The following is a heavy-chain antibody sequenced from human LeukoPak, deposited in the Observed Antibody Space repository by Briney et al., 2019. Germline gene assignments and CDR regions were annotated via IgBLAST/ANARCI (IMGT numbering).Heavy chain of an antibody. CDR2: ISSSGSTV. Sequence: GGSLRLSCAASGFTFSDYYMSWIRQAPGKGLEWVSYISSSGSTVYYADSVKGRFTISRDNAKNSLYLQMNSLRAEDAAVYYCARSVAARRFDPWGQGTLVTVSS. CDR3: ARSVAARRFDP. J-gene: IGHJ5*02. D-gene: IGHD6-6*01. V-gene: IGHV3-11*01. CDR1: GFTFSDYY.